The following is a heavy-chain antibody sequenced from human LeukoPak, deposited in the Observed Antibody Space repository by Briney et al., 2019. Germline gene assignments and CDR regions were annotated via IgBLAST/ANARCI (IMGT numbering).Heavy chain of an antibody. CDR2: IYYSGST. D-gene: IGHD3-16*02. Sequence: PSETLSLTCTVSGGSISSSSYSWGWIRQPPGKGLEWIGSIYYSGSTYYNPSLKSRVTISVDTSKNQFSLKLSSVTAADTAVYYCARGAYDYVWGSYLQNWFDPWGQGTLVTVSS. CDR3: ARGAYDYVWGSYLQNWFDP. CDR1: GGSISSSSYS. J-gene: IGHJ5*02. V-gene: IGHV4-39*01.